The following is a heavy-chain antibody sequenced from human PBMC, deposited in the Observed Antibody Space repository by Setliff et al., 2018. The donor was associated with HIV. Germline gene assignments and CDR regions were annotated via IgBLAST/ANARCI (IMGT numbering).Heavy chain of an antibody. J-gene: IGHJ4*02. Sequence: GGSLRLSCAVSGFTFSSYPMTWVRQAPGKGLEWVANINQDGTATFYVDSVQGRFTISRDNAQNSLYLQLNSLRAEDTGVYHCARHPYGVFDYWGQGTQVTVSS. CDR2: INQDGTAT. V-gene: IGHV3-7*01. CDR3: ARHPYGVFDY. CDR1: GFTFSSYP. D-gene: IGHD3-3*01.